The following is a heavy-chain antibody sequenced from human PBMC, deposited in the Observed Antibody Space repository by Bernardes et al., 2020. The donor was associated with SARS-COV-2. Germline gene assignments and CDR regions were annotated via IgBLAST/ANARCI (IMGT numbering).Heavy chain of an antibody. CDR2: IYYSGST. V-gene: IGHV4-59*01. Sequence: SETLSLTCTVSGGSISSYYWNWIRQPPGKGLEWIGYIYYSGSTNYNPSLKSRVTISVDTSQNQFSLKLSSVTAADTAVYYCARGVTGTDMGDYWGQGTLVTVSS. CDR3: ARGVTGTDMGDY. J-gene: IGHJ4*02. CDR1: GGSISSYY. D-gene: IGHD1-20*01.